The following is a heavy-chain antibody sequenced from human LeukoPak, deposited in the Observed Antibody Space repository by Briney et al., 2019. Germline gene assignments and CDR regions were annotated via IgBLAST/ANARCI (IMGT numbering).Heavy chain of an antibody. CDR1: GGSFSGYY. D-gene: IGHD6-13*01. Sequence: KASETLSLTCAVYGGSFSGYYWSWIRQPPGKGLEWIGEINHSGSTNYNPSLKSRVTISVDTSKNQFSLKLSSVTAADTAVYYCARGLWSSSSWYYWGQGTLVTVSS. CDR2: INHSGST. V-gene: IGHV4-34*01. CDR3: ARGLWSSSSWYY. J-gene: IGHJ4*02.